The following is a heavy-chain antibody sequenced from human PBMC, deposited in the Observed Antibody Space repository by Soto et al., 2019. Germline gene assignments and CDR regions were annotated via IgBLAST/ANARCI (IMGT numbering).Heavy chain of an antibody. Sequence: QVQLQESGPGLVKPSQTLSLTCTVSGGSISSGGYYWSWIRQHPGKGLEWIGYIYYSGSTYYNPSLKSRVTISVDTSKNQFSLKLSSVTAADTAVYYCARHNPYYGSGICGMDVWGQGTTVTVSS. J-gene: IGHJ6*02. CDR2: IYYSGST. CDR1: GGSISSGGYY. V-gene: IGHV4-31*03. D-gene: IGHD3-10*01. CDR3: ARHNPYYGSGICGMDV.